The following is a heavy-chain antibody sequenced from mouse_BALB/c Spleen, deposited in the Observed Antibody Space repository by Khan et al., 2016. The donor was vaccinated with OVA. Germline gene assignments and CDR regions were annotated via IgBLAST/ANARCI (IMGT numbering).Heavy chain of an antibody. D-gene: IGHD2-13*01. CDR1: GFTFSDYY. Sequence: EVQLQESGGGLVKPGGSLKLSCAASGFTFSDYYMYWVRQTPEKRLEGVATISDGGSYTYYPDSVKGRFTISRDDAKKNLYLQMSSLKSEDTAMYYCARGYYGDPFAYWGQGTLVTVSA. CDR3: ARGYYGDPFAY. CDR2: ISDGGSYT. J-gene: IGHJ3*01. V-gene: IGHV5-4*02.